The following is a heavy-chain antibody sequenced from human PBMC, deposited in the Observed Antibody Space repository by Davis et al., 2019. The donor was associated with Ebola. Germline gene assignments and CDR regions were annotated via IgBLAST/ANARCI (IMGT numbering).Heavy chain of an antibody. D-gene: IGHD6-6*01. Sequence: SETLSLTCNVSGASITSGYFSWTWVRQPAGKGLEWIGHIYTTGTTKYNASLESRVTISVDTSKNQFSLKLRSVTAADTAVYFCARLSGLFSSSSGALYFDLWGRGTLVSVSS. CDR1: GASITSGYFS. CDR3: ARLSGLFSSSSGALYFDL. V-gene: IGHV4-61*09. CDR2: IYTTGTT. J-gene: IGHJ2*01.